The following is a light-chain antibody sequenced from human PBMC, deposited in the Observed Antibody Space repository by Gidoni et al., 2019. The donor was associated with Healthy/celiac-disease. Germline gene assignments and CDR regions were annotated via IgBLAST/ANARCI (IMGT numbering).Light chain of an antibody. CDR1: QSVSSSY. J-gene: IGKJ1*01. CDR3: PLET. Sequence: EIVLTQSPGTLSLSPGERATLSCRASQSVSSSYLAWYQQKPGQAPRLLIYGASSRATGIPDRFSGSGSGTDFTLTISRLEPEDFALYYCPLETFGQGTKVEIK. V-gene: IGKV3-20*01. CDR2: GAS.